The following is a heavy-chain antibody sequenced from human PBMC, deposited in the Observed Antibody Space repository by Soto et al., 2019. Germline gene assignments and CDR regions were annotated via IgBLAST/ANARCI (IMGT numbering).Heavy chain of an antibody. D-gene: IGHD4-17*01. CDR3: ARYLIRHDYCDLRTDY. Sequence: LRLSSAASGFTVSSNYMSWVRQAPGKGLEWVSVIYSGGSTYYADTVKGRFTISRDNSKNTLYLQMNSLRAEATAVYYIARYLIRHDYCDLRTDYWGQGTLVTVSS. V-gene: IGHV3-53*01. J-gene: IGHJ4*02. CDR1: GFTVSSNY. CDR2: IYSGGST.